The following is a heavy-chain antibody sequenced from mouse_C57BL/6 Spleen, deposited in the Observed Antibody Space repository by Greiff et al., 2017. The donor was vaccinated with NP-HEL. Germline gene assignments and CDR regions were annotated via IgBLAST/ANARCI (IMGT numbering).Heavy chain of an antibody. CDR2: ISNGGSYT. CDR1: GFTFSSYS. J-gene: IGHJ4*01. CDR3: ARDKGETGTSALDY. D-gene: IGHD4-1*01. V-gene: IGHV5-4*01. Sequence: EVKLMESGGGLVKPGGSLKLSCAASGFTFSSYSMSWVRQTPEKRLEWVASISNGGSYTYYPDTVKGRFTISRDNAKNNLYLQMSHLKSEDTAMYYCARDKGETGTSALDYWGQGTSVTVSS.